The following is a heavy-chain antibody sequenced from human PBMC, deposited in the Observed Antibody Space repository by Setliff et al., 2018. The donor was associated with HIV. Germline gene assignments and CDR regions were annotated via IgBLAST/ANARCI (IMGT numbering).Heavy chain of an antibody. J-gene: IGHJ3*02. V-gene: IGHV4-59*08. Sequence: SETLSLTCTVSGGSISSYYWSWIRQPPGKGLEWIGYIYTSGSTNYNPSLKSRVTISLDTSRTQFSLRLSSVTAADTAVYYCARHSPNVGVRGDAFDIWGQGTVVTVSS. CDR3: ARHSPNVGVRGDAFDI. CDR2: IYTSGST. D-gene: IGHD2-8*01. CDR1: GGSISSYY.